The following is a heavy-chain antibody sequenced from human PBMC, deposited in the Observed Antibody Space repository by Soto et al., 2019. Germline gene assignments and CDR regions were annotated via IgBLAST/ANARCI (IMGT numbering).Heavy chain of an antibody. CDR1: GYTFTSYD. CDR2: MNPNSGNT. D-gene: IGHD2-2*01. J-gene: IGHJ4*02. V-gene: IGHV1-8*01. CDR3: AIVNPGYCSSTSCSQFDY. Sequence: SVQVSCKASGYTFTSYDINWVRQATGQGLEWMGWMNPNSGNTGYAQKFQGRVTMTRNTSISTAYMELSSLRSEDTAVYYCAIVNPGYCSSTSCSQFDYWGQGTLVTVSS.